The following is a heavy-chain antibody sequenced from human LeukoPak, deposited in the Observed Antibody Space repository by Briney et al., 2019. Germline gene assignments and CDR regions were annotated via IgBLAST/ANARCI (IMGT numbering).Heavy chain of an antibody. Sequence: ASVKVSCKASGGTFSSYAISWVRQAPGQGLEWMGWISAYNGNTNYAQKLQGRVTMTTDTSTSTAYMELRSLRSDDTAVYYCARDYCSSTSCYKNWFDPWGQGTLVTVSS. CDR3: ARDYCSSTSCYKNWFDP. J-gene: IGHJ5*02. D-gene: IGHD2-2*02. V-gene: IGHV1-18*01. CDR2: ISAYNGNT. CDR1: GGTFSSYA.